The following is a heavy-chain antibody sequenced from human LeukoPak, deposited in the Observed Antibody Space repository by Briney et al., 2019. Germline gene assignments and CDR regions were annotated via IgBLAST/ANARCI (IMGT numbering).Heavy chain of an antibody. Sequence: GGSLRLSCAASGFTFSSYGMHWVRQAPGKGLEWVAFIRYDGSNKYYADSVKGRFTISRDNSKNTLYLQMNSLRAEDTAVYYCAKVPTRWSPFDYWGQGTLVTVSS. CDR2: IRYDGSNK. V-gene: IGHV3-30*02. CDR1: GFTFSSYG. J-gene: IGHJ4*02. D-gene: IGHD2-15*01. CDR3: AKVPTRWSPFDY.